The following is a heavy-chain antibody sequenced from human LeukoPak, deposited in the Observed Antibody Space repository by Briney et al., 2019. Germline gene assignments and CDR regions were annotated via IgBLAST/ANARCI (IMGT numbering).Heavy chain of an antibody. J-gene: IGHJ3*02. CDR3: ARESAYCSGGSCPFKI. V-gene: IGHV4-31*03. CDR1: GGSISSGGYY. D-gene: IGHD2-15*01. Sequence: ASETLSLTCTVSGGSISSGGYYWSCIRQHPGKGLEWIVYIYYSGSTYYNPSLKSRVTISVDTSKNQFSLKLSSVTAADTAVYYCARESAYCSGGSCPFKIWGQGTMVTVSS. CDR2: IYYSGST.